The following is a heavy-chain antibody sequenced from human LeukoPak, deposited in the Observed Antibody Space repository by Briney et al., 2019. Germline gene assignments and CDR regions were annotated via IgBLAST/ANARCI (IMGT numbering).Heavy chain of an antibody. CDR2: ISGGGST. Sequence: GGSLRLSCAASGFTFRSYAMSWVRQAPGKGLEWVSGISGGGSTEYADSVKGRFTISRDNTKNTLILQMNSLRAEDTAVYYCAKDQEKWLLGVFDIWGRGTMVTAS. CDR3: AKDQEKWLLGVFDI. V-gene: IGHV3-23*01. D-gene: IGHD6-19*01. J-gene: IGHJ3*02. CDR1: GFTFRSYA.